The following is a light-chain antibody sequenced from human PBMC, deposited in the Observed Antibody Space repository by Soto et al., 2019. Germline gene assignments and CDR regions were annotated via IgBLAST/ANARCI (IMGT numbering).Light chain of an antibody. Sequence: QSVLTQPPSASGSPGQSVTISCTGTKNDIGVYDFVSWYQHHPGKAPRLIIYEVAQRPSGVPGRFSGSKSGNTASLTVSGLQAADEADYFCKSYAGSNTYVFGSGTKVTVL. CDR1: KNDIGVYDF. CDR2: EVA. V-gene: IGLV2-8*01. CDR3: KSYAGSNTYV. J-gene: IGLJ1*01.